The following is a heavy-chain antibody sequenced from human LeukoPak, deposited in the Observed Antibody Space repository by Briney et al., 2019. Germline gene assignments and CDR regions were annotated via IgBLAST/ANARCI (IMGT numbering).Heavy chain of an antibody. Sequence: GGSLRLSCAASGFTFSSYAMSWVRQAPGKGLEWVSAISGSGGSTYYADSVKGRFTISRDNSKNTLYLQMNSLTAEDTAVYYCAKDYGDYDYFDYWGQGTLVTISS. D-gene: IGHD4-17*01. J-gene: IGHJ4*02. CDR1: GFTFSSYA. CDR2: ISGSGGST. V-gene: IGHV3-23*01. CDR3: AKDYGDYDYFDY.